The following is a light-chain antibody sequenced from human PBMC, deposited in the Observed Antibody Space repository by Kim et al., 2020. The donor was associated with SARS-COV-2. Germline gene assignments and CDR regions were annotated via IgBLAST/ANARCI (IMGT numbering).Light chain of an antibody. CDR1: SLRSYY. CDR3: NSWDSSGNHREV. Sequence: SSELTQDPAVSVALGQTVRITCQGDSLRSYYASWYQQKPGQAPVRVIYGKNNRPSGIPDRFSGSSSGNTASLTITVAQAEDEADYYCNSWDSSGNHREVFGTGTKVTVL. V-gene: IGLV3-19*02. J-gene: IGLJ1*01. CDR2: GKN.